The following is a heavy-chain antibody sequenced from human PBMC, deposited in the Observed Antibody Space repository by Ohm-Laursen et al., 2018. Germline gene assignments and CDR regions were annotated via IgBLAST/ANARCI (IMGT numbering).Heavy chain of an antibody. CDR1: GFTFSNYD. V-gene: IGHV3-48*01. Sequence: GSLRLSCAASGFTFSNYDMNWVRQAPGKGLEWLSFISNTFKTIYYADSVRGRFTISRDSAQNSLYLQLNSLRSEDTAVYYCAREIRGLDVWGQGTTVTVSS. D-gene: IGHD3-10*01. J-gene: IGHJ6*02. CDR3: AREIRGLDV. CDR2: ISNTFKTI.